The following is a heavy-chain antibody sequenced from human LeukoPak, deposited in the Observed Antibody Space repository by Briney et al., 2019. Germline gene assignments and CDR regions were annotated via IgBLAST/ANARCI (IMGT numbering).Heavy chain of an antibody. CDR2: IYHSGST. J-gene: IGHJ6*04. V-gene: IGHV4-4*02. D-gene: IGHD2-2*01. Sequence: SGTLSLTCAVSGGSISSSNWWSWVRQPPGKGLEWIGEIYHSGSTNYNPSLKSRVTISVDKSKNQFSLKLSSVTAADTAVYYCAGGYCSSTSCYYYGMDVWGKGTTVTVSS. CDR1: GGSISSSNW. CDR3: AGGYCSSTSCYYYGMDV.